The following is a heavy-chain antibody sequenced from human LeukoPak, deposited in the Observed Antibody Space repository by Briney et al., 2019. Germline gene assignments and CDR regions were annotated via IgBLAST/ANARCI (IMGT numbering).Heavy chain of an antibody. CDR1: GFTFSNYE. D-gene: IGHD3-22*01. CDR3: ARAKAGAMIVEDAFDI. V-gene: IGHV3-48*03. J-gene: IGHJ3*02. CDR2: ISRSGSTI. Sequence: GGSLRLSCAASGFTFSNYEMNWVRQAPGKGLEWVSSISRSGSTIYYADSVKGRFTISRDNAKNSLYLQMNSLRAEDTAVYYCARAKAGAMIVEDAFDIWGQGTMVTVSS.